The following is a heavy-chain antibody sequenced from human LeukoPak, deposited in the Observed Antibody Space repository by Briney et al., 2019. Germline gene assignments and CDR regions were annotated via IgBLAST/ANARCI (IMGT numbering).Heavy chain of an antibody. J-gene: IGHJ6*03. Sequence: SETLSLTCTVSGGSISSYYWSWIRQPPGKGLEWIGYIYYSGSTNYNPSLKSRVTISVDTSKNQFSLKLSSVTAADTAVYYCARDYGGGYYMDVWGKGTTVTVSS. V-gene: IGHV4-59*01. CDR1: GGSISSYY. CDR3: ARDYGGGYYMDV. D-gene: IGHD4-23*01. CDR2: IYYSGST.